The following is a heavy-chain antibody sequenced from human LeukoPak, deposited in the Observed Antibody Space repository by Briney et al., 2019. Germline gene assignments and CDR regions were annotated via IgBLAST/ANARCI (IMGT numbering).Heavy chain of an antibody. CDR2: INPNSGGT. J-gene: IGHJ4*02. Sequence: ASVKVSCKASGYTFSDYHMHWVRQAPGQGLEWMGWINPNSGGTNYAQKFQGRVTMTRDTSISTAYMELSGLRSDDTAVYYCARASRGFEPVFDYWGQGALVTFSS. CDR3: ARASRGFEPVFDY. CDR1: GYTFSDYH. D-gene: IGHD5-12*01. V-gene: IGHV1-2*02.